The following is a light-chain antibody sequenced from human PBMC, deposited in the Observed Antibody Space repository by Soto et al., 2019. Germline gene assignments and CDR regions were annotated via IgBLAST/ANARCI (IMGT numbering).Light chain of an antibody. Sequence: QSVLTQPPSTYGIPGQSVTISCSGSSSNIGKNTVDWYRHVPGAAPRLLMYNNNQRPSGVPDRFSGSKSGTSASLAISGLRSDDEADYYCAVEDDGLGRLYVFGTGTKVTVL. J-gene: IGLJ1*01. V-gene: IGLV1-44*01. CDR3: AVEDDGLGRLYV. CDR1: SSNIGKNT. CDR2: NNN.